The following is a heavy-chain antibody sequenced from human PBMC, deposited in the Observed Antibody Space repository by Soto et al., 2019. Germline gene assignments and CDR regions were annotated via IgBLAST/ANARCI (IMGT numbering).Heavy chain of an antibody. CDR1: GGSISTYY. Sequence: SETLSLTCTVSGGSISTYYWSWIRQPPGKGLEWIGYIYYNGRTNYNPSLESRVTISLDTSKSQFSLKLSSVSAADTAVYYCARLRSYDYVWGSYRIPADYWGQGTLVTVSS. J-gene: IGHJ4*02. CDR2: IYYNGRT. CDR3: ARLRSYDYVWGSYRIPADY. V-gene: IGHV4-59*01. D-gene: IGHD3-16*02.